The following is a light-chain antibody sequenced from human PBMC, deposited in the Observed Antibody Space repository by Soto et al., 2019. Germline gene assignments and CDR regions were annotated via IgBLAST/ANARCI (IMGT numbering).Light chain of an antibody. Sequence: QSALTQPPSVSEAPGQRVTISCTGSSSNIGAGYEAHWYQQVPGTAPKLLIYENNNRPSGVPDRFSGSKSGTSASLAITWLQAEDEAEYYCQSYDSSLSGYVFGTGTKLTVL. V-gene: IGLV1-40*01. CDR3: QSYDSSLSGYV. J-gene: IGLJ1*01. CDR2: ENN. CDR1: SSNIGAGYE.